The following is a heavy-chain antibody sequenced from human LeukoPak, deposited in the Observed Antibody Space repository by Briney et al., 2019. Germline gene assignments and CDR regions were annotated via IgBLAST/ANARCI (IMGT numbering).Heavy chain of an antibody. CDR1: GYTFTGYY. V-gene: IGHV1-2*02. D-gene: IGHD6-13*01. CDR2: INPDSGGT. CDR3: AREIAAAGTGNWFDP. J-gene: IGHJ5*02. Sequence: ASVKFSCKASGYTFTGYYMHWVRQAPGQGLEWMGWINPDSGGTNYAQKFQGRVTMTRDTSISTAYMELSRLRSDDTAVYYCAREIAAAGTGNWFDPWGQGTLVTVSS.